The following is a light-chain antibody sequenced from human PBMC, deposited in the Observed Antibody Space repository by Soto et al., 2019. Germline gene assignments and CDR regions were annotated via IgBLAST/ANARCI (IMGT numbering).Light chain of an antibody. Sequence: DIQMTQSPSSLSASVGDRVTITCRASQSISSYLNWYQQHPGRAPKLLIYAASSLQSGVPSRFSGSGSGTDFTLTISSLQPEDFATYFCQQSYSTPQYSFGQGTKLEIK. CDR3: QQSYSTPQYS. CDR2: AAS. V-gene: IGKV1-39*01. J-gene: IGKJ2*01. CDR1: QSISSY.